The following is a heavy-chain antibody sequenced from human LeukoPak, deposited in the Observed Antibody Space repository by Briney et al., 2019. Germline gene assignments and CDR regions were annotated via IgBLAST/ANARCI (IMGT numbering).Heavy chain of an antibody. Sequence: TSETLSLTCTVSGGSISSYYWSWIRQPAGKGLEWIGRIYTSGSTNYNPSLKSRVTMSVDTSKNQFSLKLSSVTAADTAVYYCARGYGSGRGRGNWFDPWGQGTLVTVSS. CDR3: ARGYGSGRGRGNWFDP. CDR2: IYTSGST. CDR1: GGSISSYY. V-gene: IGHV4-4*07. D-gene: IGHD3-10*01. J-gene: IGHJ5*02.